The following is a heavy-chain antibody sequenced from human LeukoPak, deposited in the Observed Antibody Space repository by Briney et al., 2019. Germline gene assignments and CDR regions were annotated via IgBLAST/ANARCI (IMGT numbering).Heavy chain of an antibody. V-gene: IGHV4-39*07. J-gene: IGHJ3*02. CDR1: GGSISSSSYY. CDR3: ARDEGLTGSFDAFDI. CDR2: IYYSGST. D-gene: IGHD3-9*01. Sequence: PSETLSLTCTVSGGSISSSSYYWGWIRQPPGKGLEWIGSIYYSGSTYYNPSLKSRVTMSVDTSKNQFSLKLSSVTAADTAVYYCARDEGLTGSFDAFDIWGQGTMVTVSS.